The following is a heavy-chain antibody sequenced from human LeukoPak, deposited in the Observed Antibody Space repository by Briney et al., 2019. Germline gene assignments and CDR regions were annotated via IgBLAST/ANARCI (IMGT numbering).Heavy chain of an antibody. V-gene: IGHV1-2*02. J-gene: IGHJ4*02. Sequence: ASVKVSCKASGYTFTGYYMHWVRQAPGQGLEWMEWINPNSGGTNYAQKFQGRVTMTRDTSISTAYMELSRLRSDDTAVYYCARDLTNYGAKDYWGQGTLVTVSS. CDR1: GYTFTGYY. D-gene: IGHD4-17*01. CDR3: ARDLTNYGAKDY. CDR2: INPNSGGT.